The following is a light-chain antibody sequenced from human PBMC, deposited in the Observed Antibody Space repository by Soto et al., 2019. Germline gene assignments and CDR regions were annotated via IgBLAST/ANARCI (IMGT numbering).Light chain of an antibody. J-gene: IGKJ1*01. CDR2: AAS. Sequence: DIQLTQSPSFLSASVGDRVTITCRASQGISSYLAWYQQKPGKAPKLLIYAASTLQSGGPSRFSGSGSVTEFTLTIRSLQPEDFATYYCQQLNSYPWTFGQGTKVEIK. V-gene: IGKV1-9*01. CDR3: QQLNSYPWT. CDR1: QGISSY.